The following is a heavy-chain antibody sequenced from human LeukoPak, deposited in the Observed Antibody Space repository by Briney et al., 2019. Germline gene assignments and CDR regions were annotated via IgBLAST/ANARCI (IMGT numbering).Heavy chain of an antibody. CDR1: NGFDSYY. V-gene: IGHV4-34*01. D-gene: IGHD1-14*01. J-gene: IGHJ5*01. CDR3: ARLNKPGWFDP. CDR2: ITYRGSG. Sequence: SETLSLTCAVYNGFDSYYMTIVRQPPGKGVEWVGEITYRGSGNYNPSLKGRATISINVSQRQFSLSLRSVTAADTAVYYCARLNKPGWFDPWGQGTLVTVSS.